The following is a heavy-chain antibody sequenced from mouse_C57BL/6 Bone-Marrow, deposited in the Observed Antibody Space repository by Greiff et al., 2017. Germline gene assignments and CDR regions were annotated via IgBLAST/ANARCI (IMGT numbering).Heavy chain of an antibody. D-gene: IGHD1-1*01. CDR1: GYTFTSYW. V-gene: IGHV1-52*01. Sequence: QVQLQQPGAELVRPGSSVKLSCKASGYTFTSYWMHWVKQRPIQGLEWIGNIDPSDSETHYNQKFKDKATLTVDKSSSTAYMQLSSLTSEDSAVYDCDRRDYDGSSDYDYWGQGTTLTVSS. J-gene: IGHJ2*01. CDR2: IDPSDSET. CDR3: DRRDYDGSSDYDY.